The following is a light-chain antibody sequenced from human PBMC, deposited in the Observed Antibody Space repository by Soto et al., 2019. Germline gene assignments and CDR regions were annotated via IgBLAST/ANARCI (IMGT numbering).Light chain of an antibody. CDR3: QQYNSWPT. CDR1: QSISSN. V-gene: IGKV3-15*01. CDR2: GAS. Sequence: ETVMTQSPATLSVSPGERATLSCRASQSISSNLAWYQQKPGQAPRLLIYGASTRATGIPARFSGSGSGTEFTLTISSLQSEDFALYYCQQYNSWPTFGQGTKVEIK. J-gene: IGKJ1*01.